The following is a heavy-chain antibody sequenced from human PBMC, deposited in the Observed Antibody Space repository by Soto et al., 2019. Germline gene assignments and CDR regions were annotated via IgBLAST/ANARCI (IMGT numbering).Heavy chain of an antibody. D-gene: IGHD3-9*01. V-gene: IGHV4-39*01. CDR1: RGSVSNTDHF. CDR2: IHYTGTT. CDR3: VRQVSLDIWAPPSPPHK. Sequence: PSETLSLTCTVSRGSVSNTDHFCGWIRQPPGKGLEWIGSIHYTGTTYYSPSLKSRVTMSVDTSKNKFSLNLSSVTAADVAVYYCVRQVSLDIWAPPSPPHKWDQGSLVTVS. J-gene: IGHJ4*02.